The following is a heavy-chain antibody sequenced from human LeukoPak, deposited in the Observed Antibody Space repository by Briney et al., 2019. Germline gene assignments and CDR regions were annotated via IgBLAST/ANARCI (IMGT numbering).Heavy chain of an antibody. CDR1: GFTFSIYA. D-gene: IGHD3-9*01. CDR3: AKGRYFDSYYFDY. J-gene: IGHJ4*02. CDR2: ISGSGGST. V-gene: IGHV3-23*01. Sequence: GGSLRLSCAASGFTFSIYAMSWVRQAPGKGLEWVSAISGSGGSTYYADSVKGRFTISRDNSKNTLYLQMNSLRAEDTAVYYCAKGRYFDSYYFDYWGQGTLVTVSS.